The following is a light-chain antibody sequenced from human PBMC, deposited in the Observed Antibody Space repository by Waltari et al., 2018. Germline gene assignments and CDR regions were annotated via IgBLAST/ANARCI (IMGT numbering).Light chain of an antibody. Sequence: QAVVTQEPSLTVSPGGTVTLTCAPSTGPVTSGHYPYWFQQKPGQAPRTLIYATSNKHSWTPVRFSGSLLGGKAALTLSGAQPEDEADYYCLISFGGAEEIFGGGTKLTVL. V-gene: IGLV7-46*01. CDR3: LISFGGAEEI. J-gene: IGLJ2*01. CDR2: ATS. CDR1: TGPVTSGHY.